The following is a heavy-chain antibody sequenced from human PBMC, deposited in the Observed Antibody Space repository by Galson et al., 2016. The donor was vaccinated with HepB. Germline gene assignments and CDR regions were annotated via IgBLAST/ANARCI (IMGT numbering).Heavy chain of an antibody. CDR2: IDPSDSHS. D-gene: IGHD5/OR15-5a*01. CDR3: ARRKSTYFYGSCGSVYQRGAFKI. J-gene: IGHJ3*02. CDR1: GYSFSNYW. Sequence: QSGAEVTKPGESLRISCKASGYSFSNYWINWVRQMPGKGLEWMGRIDPSDSHSVYSPSFQGHITISTDKSINTAYLQWSSLMASDTALYDCARRKSTYFYGSCGSVYQRGAFKIRGQWTTITVSS. V-gene: IGHV5-10-1*01.